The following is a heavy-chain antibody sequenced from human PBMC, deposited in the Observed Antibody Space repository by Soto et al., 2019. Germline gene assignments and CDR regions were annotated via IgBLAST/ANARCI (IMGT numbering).Heavy chain of an antibody. CDR3: ARGGVSTRTFDY. J-gene: IGHJ4*02. Sequence: GYSLTISYKGSGYNFTRYWIGWERQMPGKGLELMGIIYPSDSDTRYRPSFQGQVTISADKSISSAYLQWSSLRASDTAMYYCARGGVSTRTFDYWGQGTPVTV. CDR2: IYPSDSDT. CDR1: GYNFTRYW. V-gene: IGHV5-51*01. D-gene: IGHD3-3*01.